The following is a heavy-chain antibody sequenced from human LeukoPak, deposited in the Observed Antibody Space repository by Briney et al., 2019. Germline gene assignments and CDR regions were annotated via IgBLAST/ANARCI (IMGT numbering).Heavy chain of an antibody. CDR3: ARQAAGYYFDY. J-gene: IGHJ4*02. CDR2: IYYIGST. Sequence: PSETLSLTCTVSAGSINSDTYYWGWIRQPPGKGLEWIGNIYYIGSTYYNPSLKSRVTISVDMSKNLFSLKLTSVTAADTSVYYCARQAAGYYFDYWGQGTLVTVSS. D-gene: IGHD6-25*01. CDR1: AGSINSDTYY. V-gene: IGHV4-39*01.